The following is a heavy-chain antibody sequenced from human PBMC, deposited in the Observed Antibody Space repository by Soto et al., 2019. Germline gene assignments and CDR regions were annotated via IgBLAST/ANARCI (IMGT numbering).Heavy chain of an antibody. J-gene: IGHJ6*03. CDR2: IIGRGGST. CDR3: AKVLDPSYYYYMDV. Sequence: GGSLRLSCAASGFTFSSYAMSWVRQAPGKGLEWVSAIIGRGGSTYYADSVKGRFTISSDNSKNTLYLQMNSLRAEHPAVYYCAKVLDPSYYYYMDVWGKGSTGTVSS. D-gene: IGHD1-1*01. CDR1: GFTFSSYA. V-gene: IGHV3-23*01.